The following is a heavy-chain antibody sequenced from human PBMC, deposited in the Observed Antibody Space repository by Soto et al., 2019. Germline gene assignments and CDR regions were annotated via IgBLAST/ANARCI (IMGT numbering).Heavy chain of an antibody. J-gene: IGHJ2*01. CDR3: ARENSGGNWYFDL. V-gene: IGHV4-4*02. CDR1: GGSISSSHW. CDR2: IYHSGST. Sequence: SETLSITCAVSGGSISSSHWWSWVRQPPVKGLECIGEIYHSGSTNYNPSLKSRVTISVDKSKNKFSLKLSSVTAADTAVYYCARENSGGNWYFDLWGRGTLVPVSS. D-gene: IGHD6-19*01.